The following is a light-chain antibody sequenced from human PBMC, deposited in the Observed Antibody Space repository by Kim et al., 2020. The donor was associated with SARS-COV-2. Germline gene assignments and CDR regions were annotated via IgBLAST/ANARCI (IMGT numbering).Light chain of an antibody. V-gene: IGLV3-21*04. Sequence: SYELTQPPSVSVAPGKTATITCGGSNVGDKSVQWYQQKPGQAPTVVVYYDSDRPSGVPERFSGSKSGNTASLTISRVEAGDEADYYCQIWDTASDHPGVFGGGTQLTVL. CDR2: YDS. J-gene: IGLJ3*02. CDR1: NVGDKS. CDR3: QIWDTASDHPGV.